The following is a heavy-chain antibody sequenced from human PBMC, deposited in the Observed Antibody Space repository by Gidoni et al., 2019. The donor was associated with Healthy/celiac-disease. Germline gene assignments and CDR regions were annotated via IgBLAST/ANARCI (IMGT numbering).Heavy chain of an antibody. CDR1: GFTFSSYW. Sequence: EVQLVESGGGLVQPGGSLRLSCAASGFTFSSYWMHWVRQAPGKGLVWVSRINRDGSSTSYADSVKGRFTSSRDNAKNTLYLQMNSLRAEDTAVYYCARRYCSSTSCLHYGMDVWGQGTTVTVSS. D-gene: IGHD2-2*01. CDR2: INRDGSST. J-gene: IGHJ6*02. V-gene: IGHV3-74*01. CDR3: ARRYCSSTSCLHYGMDV.